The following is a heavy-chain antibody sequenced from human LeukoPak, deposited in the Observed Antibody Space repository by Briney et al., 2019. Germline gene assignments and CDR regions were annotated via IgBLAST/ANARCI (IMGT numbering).Heavy chain of an antibody. D-gene: IGHD6-19*01. CDR1: GYSFTSYW. V-gene: IGHV5-51*01. J-gene: IGHJ5*02. CDR3: ARGAEIAVAGTWFDP. CDR2: IYPGDSDT. Sequence: GESPKISCKGSGYSFTSYWIGWVRQMPGKGLEWMGIIYPGDSDTRYSPSFQGQVTISADKSISTAYLQWSSLKASDTAMYYCARGAEIAVAGTWFDPWGQGTLVTVSS.